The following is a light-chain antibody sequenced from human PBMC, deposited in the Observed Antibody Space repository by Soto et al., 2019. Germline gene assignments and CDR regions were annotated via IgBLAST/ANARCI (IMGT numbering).Light chain of an antibody. CDR3: QQYNNWPPVT. CDR2: GAS. V-gene: IGKV3-15*01. J-gene: IGKJ3*01. CDR1: QSVSSN. Sequence: EIVMTQSPATLSVSPGERATLSCRASQSVSSNLAWYQQKPGQAPRLLIYGASTRATGIPARFSGSGSGTEFTHTISSLQSEDFAVYYCQQYNNWPPVTFGPGTKVDIK.